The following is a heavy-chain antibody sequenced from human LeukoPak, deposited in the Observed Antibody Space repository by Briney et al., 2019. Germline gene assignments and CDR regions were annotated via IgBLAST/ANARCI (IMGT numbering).Heavy chain of an antibody. CDR2: IYYIGST. V-gene: IGHV4-61*05. CDR1: GGSISSSSFH. CDR3: ARDYAFDI. J-gene: IGHJ3*02. Sequence: KPSETLSLTCIVSGGSISSSSFHWGWIRQPPGKGLEWIGYIYYIGSTNYNPSLKSRVTISVDTSKNQFSLKLSSVTAADTAVYFCARDYAFDIWGQGTMVTVSS.